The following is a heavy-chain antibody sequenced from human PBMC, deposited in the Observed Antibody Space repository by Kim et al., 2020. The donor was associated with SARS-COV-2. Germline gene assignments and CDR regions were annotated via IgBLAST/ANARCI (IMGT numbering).Heavy chain of an antibody. CDR2: IYYSGST. CDR3: AKGLIDYYDGSGYPLAYLLFDI. CDR1: GGSISSSSYD. D-gene: IGHD3-22*01. V-gene: IGHV4-39*07. Sequence: SETLSLTCTVSGGSISSSSYDWGWIRQPPGKGLEWIGSIYYSGSTYYNPSLKSRVTISVDTSKNQFSLKLSSVTAADTAVYYFAKGLIDYYDGSGYPLAYLLFDIWGQGTMVTVSA. J-gene: IGHJ3*02.